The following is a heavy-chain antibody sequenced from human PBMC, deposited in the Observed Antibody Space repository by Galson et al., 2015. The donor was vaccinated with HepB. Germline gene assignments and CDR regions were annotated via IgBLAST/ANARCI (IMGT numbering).Heavy chain of an antibody. D-gene: IGHD4-17*01. Sequence: SLRLSCAASRLTFSTYSMYWVRQAPGKGLEWVSSISMSSSYIYYADSVRGRFTISRDNAKNSLYLQMDSLRVEDTAVYYCARGLTRTTGRAGRGLVDYFDYWGQGTLVTVSS. CDR2: ISMSSSYI. V-gene: IGHV3-21*01. CDR3: ARGLTRTTGRAGRGLVDYFDY. CDR1: RLTFSTYS. J-gene: IGHJ4*02.